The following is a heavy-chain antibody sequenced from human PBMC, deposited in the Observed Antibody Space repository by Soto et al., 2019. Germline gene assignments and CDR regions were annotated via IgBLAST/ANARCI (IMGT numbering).Heavy chain of an antibody. CDR3: ERGLNVYDHSGYYYY. CDR1: GCTVSSNY. CDR2: IYSCGST. V-gene: IGHV3-53*02. D-gene: IGHD3-22*01. Sequence: EVQLVETGGGLIQPGGSLRLSCAASGCTVSSNYMSWVRQAPGKGLEWVSIIYSCGSTHYAPSVKGRLTISRDNSKNTLYLQMNSLSAEDTAVYCCERGLNVYDHSGYYYYWGQGTLVNGSP. J-gene: IGHJ4*02.